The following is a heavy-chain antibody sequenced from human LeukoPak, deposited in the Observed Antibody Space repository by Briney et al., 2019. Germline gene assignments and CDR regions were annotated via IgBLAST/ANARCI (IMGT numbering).Heavy chain of an antibody. CDR3: ARMDRIVIFGGPFEI. CDR2: ISAYNGNT. V-gene: IGHV1-18*01. CDR1: GYTFTSYG. J-gene: IGHJ3*02. D-gene: IGHD3/OR15-3a*01. Sequence: ASVKVSCKASGYTFTSYGISWVRQAPGQGLEWMGWISAYNGNTNYAQKLQGRVTMTTDASTTTAYMELRSLEYDDTAVYFCARMDRIVIFGGPFEIWGQGTMVTVSS.